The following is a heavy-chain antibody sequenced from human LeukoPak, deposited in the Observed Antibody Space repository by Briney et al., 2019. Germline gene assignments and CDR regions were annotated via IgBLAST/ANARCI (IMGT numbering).Heavy chain of an antibody. CDR2: ISGSGDST. V-gene: IGHV3-23*01. CDR1: GFTFSSYG. D-gene: IGHD1-26*01. CDR3: AGDSGDY. J-gene: IGHJ4*02. Sequence: GGSLRLSCAASGFTFSSYGMNWVRQAPGRGLEWVSVISGSGDSTQYADSVKGRFTTSRDNSKNTLYLQMNSLRAEDTAVYYCAGDSGDYWGQGTLVTVSS.